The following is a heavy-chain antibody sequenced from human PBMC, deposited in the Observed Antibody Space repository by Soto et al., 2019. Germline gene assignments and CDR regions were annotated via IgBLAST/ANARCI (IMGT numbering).Heavy chain of an antibody. V-gene: IGHV1-46*03. CDR1: GYTFTSYY. D-gene: IGHD4-17*01. CDR3: ARERVGDYGDYEWFDP. Sequence: QVQLVQSGAEVKKPGASVKVSCKASGYTFTSYYMHWVRQAPGQGLEWMGIINPSGGSTSYAQKFRGRVTMTRDTATSTVYMELSSLRSEDTAVYYCARERVGDYGDYEWFDPWGQGTMVTVSS. CDR2: INPSGGST. J-gene: IGHJ5*02.